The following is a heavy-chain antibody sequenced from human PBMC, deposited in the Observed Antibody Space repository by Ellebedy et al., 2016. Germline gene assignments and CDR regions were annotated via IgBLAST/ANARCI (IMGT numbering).Heavy chain of an antibody. J-gene: IGHJ3*02. D-gene: IGHD4-23*01. V-gene: IGHV4-59*08. CDR3: TRQYPSLRGGAFDI. CDR2: IYYSGST. Sequence: GSLRLSCSVSGGSISSFYWSWIRQPPRKGLEWIGNIYYSGSTNYNPSLKSRVSISVDTSKNQLSLKLNSVTAAEPAVYYCTRQYPSLRGGAFDIWGQGTMVTVSS. CDR1: GGSISSFY.